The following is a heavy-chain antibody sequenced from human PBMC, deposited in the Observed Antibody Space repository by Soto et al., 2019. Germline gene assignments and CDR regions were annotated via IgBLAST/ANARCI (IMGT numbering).Heavy chain of an antibody. CDR2: INHSGST. CDR3: ARGLVRAYYYYGMDV. CDR1: GGSFSGYY. Sequence: QVQLQQWGAGLLKPSETLSLTCAVYGGSFSGYYWSWIRQPPGKGLEWIGEINHSGSTNYNPSLKSRVTISVDTSKNQFSLKLSSVTAADTAVYYCARGLVRAYYYYGMDVWGQGTTVTVSS. V-gene: IGHV4-34*01. J-gene: IGHJ6*02. D-gene: IGHD2-8*02.